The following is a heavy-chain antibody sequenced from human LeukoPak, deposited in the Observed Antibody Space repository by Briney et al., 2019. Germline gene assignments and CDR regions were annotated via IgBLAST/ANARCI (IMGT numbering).Heavy chain of an antibody. D-gene: IGHD1-14*01. V-gene: IGHV4-39*07. CDR3: ARVPGAYRKYLDS. Sequence: PSETLSLTCTVSGGSISSGDYYWSWIRQPPGKGLEWIGSLYYSGTTSYNPSLTSRVTISVDTSKTQFSLKLSSVTAADTAVYYCARVPGAYRKYLDSWGPGTLVTVSS. J-gene: IGHJ4*02. CDR1: GGSISSGDYY. CDR2: LYYSGTT.